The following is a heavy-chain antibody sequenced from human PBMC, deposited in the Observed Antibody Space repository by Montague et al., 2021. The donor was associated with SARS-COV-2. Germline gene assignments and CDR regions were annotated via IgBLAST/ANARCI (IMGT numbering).Heavy chain of an antibody. V-gene: IGHV4-38-2*02. D-gene: IGHD3-10*01. CDR3: ARDCYDYGSGSYQRWFDP. Sequence: SETLSLTCTVSGYSISSGYYWGWIRQPPGKGLEWIGSIYHSGSTYYNPSLKSRVTISVDTSKNQFSLKLISVTAADTAVYYCARDCYDYGSGSYQRWFDPWGQGTLVTVSS. CDR2: IYHSGST. CDR1: GYSISSGYY. J-gene: IGHJ5*02.